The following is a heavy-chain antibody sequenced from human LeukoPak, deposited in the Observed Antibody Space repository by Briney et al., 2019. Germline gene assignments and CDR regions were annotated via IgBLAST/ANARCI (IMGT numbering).Heavy chain of an antibody. J-gene: IGHJ1*01. D-gene: IGHD5/OR15-5a*01. V-gene: IGHV4-39*07. CDR3: ARDPNSVEYFQH. CDR2: IYYSGST. Sequence: PSETLSLTCTVSGVSLSNSNHYWGWIRQPPEKGLEWIGSIYYSGSTYYNPSLKSRVTISVDTSKNQFFLELSSVTAADTAVYYCARDPNSVEYFQHWGQGTLVTVSS. CDR1: GVSLSNSNHY.